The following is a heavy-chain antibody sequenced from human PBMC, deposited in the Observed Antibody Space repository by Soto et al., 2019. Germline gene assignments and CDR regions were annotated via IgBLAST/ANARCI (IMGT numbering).Heavy chain of an antibody. J-gene: IGHJ4*02. CDR2: INPESATL. V-gene: IGHV3-74*01. D-gene: IGHD4-17*01. Sequence: EAQLVESGGGLVQPGGSLTLSCTASEITLNIYWMHWIRQAPGKGLAWVSRINPESATLTYADSVKGRFTISRDSAKNTLDLQMNGLSSEDTAIYCCTKDTCGAWDSWGQGTVVTVSS. CDR1: EITLNIYW. CDR3: TKDTCGAWDS.